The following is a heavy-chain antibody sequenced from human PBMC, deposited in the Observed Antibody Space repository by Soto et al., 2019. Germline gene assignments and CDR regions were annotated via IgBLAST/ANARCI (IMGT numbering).Heavy chain of an antibody. V-gene: IGHV4-59*01. CDR2: IYYSGST. Sequence: PSETLSLTCTVSGGSISSYYWSWIRQPPGKGLKWIEYIYYSGSTNYNPSIKSRVTITKDTSKNQFYLKLRSVTTADTAVYYCARYYYDSSSYYYYGMDVWGQGTTVTV. D-gene: IGHD3-22*01. CDR3: ARYYYDSSSYYYYGMDV. CDR1: GGSISSYY. J-gene: IGHJ6*02.